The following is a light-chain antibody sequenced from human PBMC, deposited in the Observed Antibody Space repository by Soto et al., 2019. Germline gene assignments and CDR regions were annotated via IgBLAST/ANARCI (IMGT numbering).Light chain of an antibody. Sequence: QSALTQPAAVSGSPGQSITISCTGTSSDVGGYKYVSWYQQYAGNAPKLMLYDVSNRPSGVSNRFSGSKSANTASLTISGLQAEDEADYYCSSYTSSSTYVFGTGTKVTVL. J-gene: IGLJ1*01. CDR3: SSYTSSSTYV. CDR2: DVS. V-gene: IGLV2-14*03. CDR1: SSDVGGYKY.